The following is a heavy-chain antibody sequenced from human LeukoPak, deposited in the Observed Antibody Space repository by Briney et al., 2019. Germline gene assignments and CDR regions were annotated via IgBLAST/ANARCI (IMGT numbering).Heavy chain of an antibody. D-gene: IGHD6-13*01. J-gene: IGHJ4*02. CDR3: AREYSSNWLYYFDF. CDR1: GYTFTSYG. CDR2: ITTYNDNT. Sequence: ASVKVSCKAFGYTFTSYGISWVRQAPGQGLEWMGGITTYNDNTNYAQKFQGRVTLTTDTSTRTAYTELRGLRSDDTAVYYCAREYSSNWLYYFDFWGQGTLVTVSS. V-gene: IGHV1-18*01.